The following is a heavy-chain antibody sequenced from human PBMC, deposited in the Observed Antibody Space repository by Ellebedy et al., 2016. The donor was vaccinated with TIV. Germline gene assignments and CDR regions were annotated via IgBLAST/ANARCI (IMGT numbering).Heavy chain of an antibody. CDR3: ARSLYNYYDSSGYYDY. CDR1: GFSLSTSGMC. Sequence: SGPTLVXPTQTLTLTCTFSGFSLSTSGMCVSWIRQPPGKALEWLALIDWDDDKYYSTSLKTRLTISKDTSKNQVVLTMTNMDPVDTATYYCARSLYNYYDSSGYYDYWGQGTLVTVSS. J-gene: IGHJ4*02. CDR2: IDWDDDK. D-gene: IGHD3-22*01. V-gene: IGHV2-70*01.